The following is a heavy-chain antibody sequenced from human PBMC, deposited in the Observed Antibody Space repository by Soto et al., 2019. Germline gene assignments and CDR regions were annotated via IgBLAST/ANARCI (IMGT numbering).Heavy chain of an antibody. CDR2: ISSSSTI. CDR3: ARDKLYCSGGSCYPPHDAFDI. D-gene: IGHD2-15*01. CDR1: GFTFSSYS. Sequence: GGSLRLSCAASGFTFSSYSMNWVRQAPGKGLEWVSYISSSSTIYYADSVKGRFTISRDNAKNSLYLQMNSLRAEDTAVYYCARDKLYCSGGSCYPPHDAFDIWGQGTMVTVSS. V-gene: IGHV3-48*01. J-gene: IGHJ3*02.